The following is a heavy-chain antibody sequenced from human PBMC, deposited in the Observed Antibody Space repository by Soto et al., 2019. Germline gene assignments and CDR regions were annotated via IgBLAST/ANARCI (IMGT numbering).Heavy chain of an antibody. CDR1: GGSISNYF. CDR2: IYDIKST. V-gene: IGHV4-59*08. Sequence: NPSETLSLTCTVSGGSISNYFWSWIRQPPGKGLEWIGYIYDIKSTNYNPSLKSRVTISVDTSKNQFSLKLSSVTVADTAVYYCAVQPYNSRFDPWGQGTLVTVSS. D-gene: IGHD1-20*01. CDR3: AVQPYNSRFDP. J-gene: IGHJ5*02.